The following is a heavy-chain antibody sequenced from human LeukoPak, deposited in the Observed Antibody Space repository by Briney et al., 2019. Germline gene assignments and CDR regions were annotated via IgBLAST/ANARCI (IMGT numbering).Heavy chain of an antibody. J-gene: IGHJ5*02. V-gene: IGHV4-34*01. CDR2: IYYSGST. CDR1: GGSFSGYY. D-gene: IGHD3-10*01. CDR3: ARRTYYYGSGSYSVWFDP. Sequence: SETLSLTCAVYGGSFSGYYWSWIRQPPGKGLEWIGSIYYSGSTYYNPSLKSRVTISVDTSKNQFSLKLSSVTAADTAVYYCARRTYYYGSGSYSVWFDPWGQGTLVTVSS.